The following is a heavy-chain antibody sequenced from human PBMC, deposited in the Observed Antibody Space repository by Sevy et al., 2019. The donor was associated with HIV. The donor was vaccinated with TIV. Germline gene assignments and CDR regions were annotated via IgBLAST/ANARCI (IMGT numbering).Heavy chain of an antibody. Sequence: GGSLRLSCATSGFTFSTYNMNWVRQAPGKGLEWVSSISSGSGFIFYADPVKGRFTISRDNAKNSLDLQMNSLRAEDAAVYYCAREKTILEGRYGMDVWGQGTTVTVSS. J-gene: IGHJ6*02. D-gene: IGHD3-3*01. CDR3: AREKTILEGRYGMDV. CDR2: ISSGSGFI. CDR1: GFTFSTYN. V-gene: IGHV3-21*01.